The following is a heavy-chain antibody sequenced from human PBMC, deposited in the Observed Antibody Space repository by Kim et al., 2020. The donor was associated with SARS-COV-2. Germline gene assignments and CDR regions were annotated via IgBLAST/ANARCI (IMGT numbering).Heavy chain of an antibody. CDR1: GFTFSNYA. D-gene: IGHD2-15*01. Sequence: VGSLRLSCAASGFTFSNYAMSWVRQAPGKGLEWVSVISNSGGSTYYADSVKGRFTISRDNSKNTLYLQMNRLRAEDTAVYYCANSRRGDSSCLVWCRGMDVWGQGSTVTVSS. CDR3: ANSRRGDSSCLVWCRGMDV. J-gene: IGHJ6*02. V-gene: IGHV3-23*01. CDR2: ISNSGGST.